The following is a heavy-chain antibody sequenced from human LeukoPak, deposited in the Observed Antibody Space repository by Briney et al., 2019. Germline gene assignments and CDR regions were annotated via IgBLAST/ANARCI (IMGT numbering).Heavy chain of an antibody. D-gene: IGHD2-2*01. J-gene: IGHJ4*02. CDR2: IIPIFGTA. CDR1: GGTFSSYA. V-gene: IGHV1-69*01. CDR3: ARDYSSSTSCLYYFDY. Sequence: SVKVSCTASGGTFSSYAISWVRQAPGQGLEWMGGIIPIFGTANYAQKFQGRVTITADESTSTAYMELSSLRSEDTAVYYCARDYSSSTSCLYYFDYWGQGTLVTVSS.